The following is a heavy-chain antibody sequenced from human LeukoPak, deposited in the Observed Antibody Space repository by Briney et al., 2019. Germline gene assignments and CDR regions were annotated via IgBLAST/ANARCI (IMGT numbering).Heavy chain of an antibody. D-gene: IGHD6-19*01. CDR3: ARDDISGNAFDI. Sequence: GGSLRLSCSASGFTFSSYAMHWVRQAPGKGLEYVSATSSNGGSTYYADSVKGRFTISRDNSKNTLYLQMSSLRAEDTAVYYCARDDISGNAFDIWGQGTLVTVSS. CDR2: TSSNGGST. J-gene: IGHJ3*02. V-gene: IGHV3-64D*06. CDR1: GFTFSSYA.